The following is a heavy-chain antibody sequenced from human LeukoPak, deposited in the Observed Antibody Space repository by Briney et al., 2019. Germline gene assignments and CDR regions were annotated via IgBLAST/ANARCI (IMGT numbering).Heavy chain of an antibody. CDR2: IFGSGDST. CDR1: GFTISSYG. J-gene: IGHJ4*02. CDR3: AKGRLTYDY. Sequence: PGGSLRLSCAASGFTISSYGMNWVRQAPRKGLEWVSVIFGSGDSTYYADSVKGRFTISRDNSKNTLYLQMNSLRAEDTAVYYCAKGRLTYDYWGQGTLVTVSS. V-gene: IGHV3-23*01. D-gene: IGHD3-16*01.